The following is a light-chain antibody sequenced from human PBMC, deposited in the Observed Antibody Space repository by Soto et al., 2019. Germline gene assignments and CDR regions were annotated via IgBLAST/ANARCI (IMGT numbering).Light chain of an antibody. CDR2: DAS. V-gene: IGKV1-5*01. CDR3: QHMRP. CDR1: QNINNW. Sequence: DIQMTQSPSTLSASIGDRVTITCRASQNINNWIAWYQQKPGKAPKFLIYDASTLESGVPSRFSGRGFGTEFSLTISSLQPDDFGSYYCQHMRPFGQGTKV. J-gene: IGKJ1*01.